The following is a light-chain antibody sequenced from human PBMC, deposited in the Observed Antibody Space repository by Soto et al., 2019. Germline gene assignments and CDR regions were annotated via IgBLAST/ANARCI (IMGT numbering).Light chain of an antibody. Sequence: MTPSPVTLSVSPGERATLSCRASQSVSRKLVWYQQKPGQAPRLLIYDTSTRATGIPARFSGSGSGTEFTLTISSLQSEDFAVYYCQQYNTWTSITFGQGTRLEIK. V-gene: IGKV3-15*01. CDR2: DTS. CDR3: QQYNTWTSIT. J-gene: IGKJ5*01. CDR1: QSVSRK.